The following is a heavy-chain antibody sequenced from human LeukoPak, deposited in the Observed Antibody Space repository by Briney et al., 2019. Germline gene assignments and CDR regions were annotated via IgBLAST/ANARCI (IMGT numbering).Heavy chain of an antibody. V-gene: IGHV1-18*01. CDR2: ISAYNGNT. Sequence: ASVKVSFKASGYTFTNYGIRWVRQAPGQGLAWMGWISAYNGNTNYAQKLQGRVTMTTDTSTSTAYMELRSLRADDTAVYYCARVLLWFGESPAYFDYWGQGTLVTVSS. CDR1: GYTFTNYG. D-gene: IGHD3-10*01. CDR3: ARVLLWFGESPAYFDY. J-gene: IGHJ4*02.